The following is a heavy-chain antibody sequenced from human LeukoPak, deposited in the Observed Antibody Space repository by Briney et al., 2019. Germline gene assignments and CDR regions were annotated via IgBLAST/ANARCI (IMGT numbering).Heavy chain of an antibody. J-gene: IGHJ3*02. CDR1: GGSISIGGYY. V-gene: IGHV4-31*03. Sequence: PSETLSLTCTVSGGSISIGGYYWSWIRQHPGKGLEWIGYIYYSGSTYYNPSLKSRVTISVDTSKNQFSLKLSSVTAADTAVYYCARDGRHYYDSSGYYYTHAFDIWGQGTMVTVSS. D-gene: IGHD3-22*01. CDR3: ARDGRHYYDSSGYYYTHAFDI. CDR2: IYYSGST.